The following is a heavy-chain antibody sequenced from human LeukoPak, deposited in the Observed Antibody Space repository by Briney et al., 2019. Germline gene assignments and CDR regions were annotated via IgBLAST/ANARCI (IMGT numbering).Heavy chain of an antibody. CDR3: AGEHSGGYRFDY. D-gene: IGHD3-22*01. CDR1: GGSMSSYY. Sequence: SETLSLTCTVSGGSMSSYYWSWIRQPPGKGLEWTGYIYYSGSTTYNPSLKSRVTISIDTSKKQFSLKLNSVTAADTAVYFCAGEHSGGYRFDYWGQGTLVTVSS. V-gene: IGHV4-59*01. CDR2: IYYSGST. J-gene: IGHJ4*02.